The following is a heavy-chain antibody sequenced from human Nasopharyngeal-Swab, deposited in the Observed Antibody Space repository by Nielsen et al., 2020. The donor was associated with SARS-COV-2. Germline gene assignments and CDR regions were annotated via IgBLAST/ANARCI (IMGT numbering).Heavy chain of an antibody. V-gene: IGHV1-2*06. CDR3: ARSHRPYYDFWSGYYAPHDAFDI. Sequence: WVRQANRKEQKWKGRINPNSGGTNYAQKFQGRVTMTRDTSISTAYMELSRLRSDDTAVYYCARSHRPYYDFWSGYYAPHDAFDIWGQGTMVTVSS. D-gene: IGHD3-3*01. CDR2: INPNSGGT. J-gene: IGHJ3*02.